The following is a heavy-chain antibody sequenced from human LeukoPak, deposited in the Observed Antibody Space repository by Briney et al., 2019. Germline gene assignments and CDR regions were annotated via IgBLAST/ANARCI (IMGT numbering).Heavy chain of an antibody. J-gene: IGHJ4*02. Sequence: ASVKVSCKASGYTFTSYGISWVLQAPGQGLEWIGWISAYNGNTNYAQKLQGRVTMTTDTSTSTAYMELRSLRSDDTAVYYCARDPPGDYVWGSYHYGFDYWGQGTLVTVSS. CDR3: ARDPPGDYVWGSYHYGFDY. D-gene: IGHD3-16*02. CDR1: GYTFTSYG. CDR2: ISAYNGNT. V-gene: IGHV1-18*01.